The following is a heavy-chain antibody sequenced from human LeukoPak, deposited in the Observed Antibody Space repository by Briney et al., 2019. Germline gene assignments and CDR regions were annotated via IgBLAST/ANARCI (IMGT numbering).Heavy chain of an antibody. Sequence: SETLSLTCTVSGGSISSYYWSWIRQPAGKGLEWIGRIYTSGSTNYNPSLKSRVTISVDTSKNQFSLKLSSVTAADTAVYYRARGEIVVVPAAILYYYYYMDVWGKGTTVTVSS. D-gene: IGHD2-2*01. V-gene: IGHV4-4*07. CDR3: ARGEIVVVPAAILYYYYYMDV. CDR2: IYTSGST. CDR1: GGSISSYY. J-gene: IGHJ6*03.